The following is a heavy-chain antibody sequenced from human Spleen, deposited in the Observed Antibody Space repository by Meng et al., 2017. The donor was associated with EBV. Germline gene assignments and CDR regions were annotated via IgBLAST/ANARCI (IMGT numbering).Heavy chain of an antibody. D-gene: IGHD4-11*01. J-gene: IGHJ5*02. CDR2: INHGGGT. CDR3: ASRGDGIFSNYDWFDL. V-gene: IGHV4-34*01. CDR1: GWSLSGYY. Sequence: QGPLQQWGAGLLKSSETLSLTSAVSGWSLSGYYWSWIRQPPGKGLEWIGEINHGGGTSYNPSLKSRVTMSLDTSMNHFSLKLTSVTAADTAVYYCASRGDGIFSNYDWFDLWGQGTLVTVSS.